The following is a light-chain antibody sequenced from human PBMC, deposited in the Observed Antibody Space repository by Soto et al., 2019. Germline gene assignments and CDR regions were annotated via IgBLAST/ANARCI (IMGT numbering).Light chain of an antibody. CDR1: QSVSGK. Sequence: ETVMTQSPATLSVSPGERVTLSCRASQSVSGKVAWYQQKPGQPPSLLIYAASTRATGVPARFSGSGSGTEFTLTITSLQSEDFAVYFCQQYANWPPVIFGGGTKVEIK. CDR2: AAS. V-gene: IGKV3-15*01. J-gene: IGKJ4*01. CDR3: QQYANWPPVI.